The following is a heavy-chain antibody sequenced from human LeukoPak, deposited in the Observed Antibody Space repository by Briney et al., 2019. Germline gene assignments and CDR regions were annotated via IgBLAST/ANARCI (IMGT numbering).Heavy chain of an antibody. CDR2: INPNSGGT. J-gene: IGHJ4*02. CDR1: GYTFTGYY. CDR3: ARESHPYYDILTGYIDY. V-gene: IGHV1-2*02. Sequence: ASVKVSCKASGYTFTGYYMHWVRQAPGQGLEWMGWINPNSGGTNYAQKFQGRVTMTRDTSISTAYMELSRLRSDDTAAYYCARESHPYYDILTGYIDYWGQGTLVTVSS. D-gene: IGHD3-9*01.